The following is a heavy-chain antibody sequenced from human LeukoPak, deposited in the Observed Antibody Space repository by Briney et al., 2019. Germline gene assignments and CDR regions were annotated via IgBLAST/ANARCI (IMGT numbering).Heavy chain of an antibody. J-gene: IGHJ3*02. CDR3: ARDIAVAGTRDAPDAFDI. D-gene: IGHD6-19*01. V-gene: IGHV4-34*01. CDR1: GGSFSGYY. Sequence: SETLSLTCAVYGGSFSGYYWSWIRQPPGKGLEWIGEINHSGSTNYNPSLKSRDTISVDTSVDQFSLKLSSVTAADMAVYYCARDIAVAGTRDAPDAFDIWGQGAMVTVSS. CDR2: INHSGST.